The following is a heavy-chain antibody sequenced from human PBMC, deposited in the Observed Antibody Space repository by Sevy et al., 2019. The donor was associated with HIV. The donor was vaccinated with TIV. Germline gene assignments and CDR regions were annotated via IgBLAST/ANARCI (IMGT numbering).Heavy chain of an antibody. D-gene: IGHD5-18*01. CDR3: ARVRYNYGQKYFDY. Sequence: GESLKISCTAAGFTFSGYTMNWVRQAPGKGLEWISSISSTSSYIEYADSVKGRFTISRDNAKNSLYLQMNSLRAEDTAVYFCARVRYNYGQKYFDYWGQGTLVTVSS. V-gene: IGHV3-21*06. J-gene: IGHJ4*02. CDR2: ISSTSSYI. CDR1: GFTFSGYT.